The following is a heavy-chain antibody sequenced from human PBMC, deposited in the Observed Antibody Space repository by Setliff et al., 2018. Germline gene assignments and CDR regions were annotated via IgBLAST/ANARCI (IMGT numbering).Heavy chain of an antibody. V-gene: IGHV3-21*03. Sequence: GSLRLSCIASGFTFSSYSMHWVRQAPGKGLEWVSSISDSSIYIYYRDSVTGRFTISRDNAKSSLYLQMNSLRAEDTAVFYCARSPANGGHDAFDIWGQGTMVTVSS. CDR3: ARSPANGGHDAFDI. D-gene: IGHD6-25*01. CDR1: GFTFSSYS. CDR2: ISDSSIYI. J-gene: IGHJ3*02.